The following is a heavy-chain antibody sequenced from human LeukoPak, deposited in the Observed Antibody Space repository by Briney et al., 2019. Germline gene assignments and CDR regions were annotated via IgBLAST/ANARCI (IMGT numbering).Heavy chain of an antibody. Sequence: GASVKVSCKASGYTFSSYDINWVRQATGQGLEWMGWMNPNSGNTSYAQKLQGRVTMTRNTSISTAYMELSSLRSEDTAVYYCARGDSSGWWAYWYFDLWGRGTLATVSS. CDR2: MNPNSGNT. V-gene: IGHV1-8*01. D-gene: IGHD6-19*01. CDR1: GYTFSSYD. J-gene: IGHJ2*01. CDR3: ARGDSSGWWAYWYFDL.